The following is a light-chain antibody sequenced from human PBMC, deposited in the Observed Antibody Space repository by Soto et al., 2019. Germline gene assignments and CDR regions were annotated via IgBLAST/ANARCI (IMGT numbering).Light chain of an antibody. Sequence: EIVMTQSPATLSVSPGGRATLSCRASQSVSGHLDWYQQKAGQAPRLLIYGASTRATGIPARFSGSGSGTDFTLTISRLEPEDFAVYYCQQYGSSGTFGQGTKVDI. CDR2: GAS. V-gene: IGKV3-15*01. J-gene: IGKJ1*01. CDR3: QQYGSSGT. CDR1: QSVSGH.